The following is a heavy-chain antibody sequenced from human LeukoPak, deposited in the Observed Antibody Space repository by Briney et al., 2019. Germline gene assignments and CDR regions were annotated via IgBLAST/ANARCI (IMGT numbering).Heavy chain of an antibody. D-gene: IGHD2-2*01. CDR3: ARVPTPLDPIDY. Sequence: SETLSLTCTGSSGSLSTSNYYWVWVRQPPGKALEWIGNIFYSGSTYYSPSLKSRVPIPENTSKNQFSLKLSSVTAADTAVYYCARVPTPLDPIDYWGQGTLVTVSS. J-gene: IGHJ4*02. CDR1: SGSLSTSNYY. V-gene: IGHV4-39*07. CDR2: IFYSGST.